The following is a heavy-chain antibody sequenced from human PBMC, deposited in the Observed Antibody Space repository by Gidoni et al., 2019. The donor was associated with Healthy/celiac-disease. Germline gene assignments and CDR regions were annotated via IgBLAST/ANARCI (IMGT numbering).Heavy chain of an antibody. CDR2: IWYDGSNK. CDR1: VFTFSSYG. J-gene: IGHJ6*02. Sequence: QVQLVASGGGVVPPGRSLRLSCAESVFTFSSYGMHWVRQAPGKGLEWVAVIWYDGSNKYYADSVKGRFTISRDNSKNTLYLQMNSLRAEDTAVYYCARDQYCSSTSCYLYYYYYGMDVWGQGTTVTVSS. D-gene: IGHD2-2*01. CDR3: ARDQYCSSTSCYLYYYYYGMDV. V-gene: IGHV3-33*01.